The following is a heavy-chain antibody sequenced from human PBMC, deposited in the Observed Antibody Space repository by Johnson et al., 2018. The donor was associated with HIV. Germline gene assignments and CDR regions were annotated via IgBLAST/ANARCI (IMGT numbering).Heavy chain of an antibody. CDR2: IRYDGSNK. V-gene: IGHV3-30*02. D-gene: IGHD1-26*01. J-gene: IGHJ3*02. CDR1: GFTFSSYG. Sequence: QVQLVESGGGVVQPGGSLRLSCAASGFTFSSYGMHWVRQAPGKGLEWVAFIRYDGSNKYYADSVKGRFTISRDNAKNSLYLQMSSLRAEDTALYYCARDRVMVGATVDAFDIWGQGTMVTVSS. CDR3: ARDRVMVGATVDAFDI.